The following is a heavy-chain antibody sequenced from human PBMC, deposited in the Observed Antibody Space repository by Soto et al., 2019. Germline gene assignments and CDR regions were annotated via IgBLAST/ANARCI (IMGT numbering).Heavy chain of an antibody. CDR3: AREGYYDFWSGYSNWFAP. D-gene: IGHD3-3*01. J-gene: IGHJ5*02. CDR1: GGSFSCDY. Sequence: PSLTCAVYGGSFSCDYWSWIRQPPGKGLEWIGEINHSGSTNYNPSLKSRVTISVDTSKNQFSLKLSSVTAADTAVYYCAREGYYDFWSGYSNWFAPWGQGTLVTVPS. V-gene: IGHV4-34*01. CDR2: INHSGST.